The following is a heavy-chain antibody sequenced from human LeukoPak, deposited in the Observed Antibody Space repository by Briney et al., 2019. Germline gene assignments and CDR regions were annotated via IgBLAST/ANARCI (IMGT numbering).Heavy chain of an antibody. CDR3: AREQYSVSILTGQNWFDP. J-gene: IGHJ5*02. V-gene: IGHV4-30-4*08. D-gene: IGHD3-9*01. CDR1: GGSISSGGYY. CDR2: IYYSGST. Sequence: PSETLSLTCTVSGGSISSGGYYWSWIRQPPGKGLEWIGYIYYSGSTYYNPSLKSRVTISVDTSKNQFSLKLSSVTAADTAVYYCAREQYSVSILTGQNWFDPWGQGTLVTVSS.